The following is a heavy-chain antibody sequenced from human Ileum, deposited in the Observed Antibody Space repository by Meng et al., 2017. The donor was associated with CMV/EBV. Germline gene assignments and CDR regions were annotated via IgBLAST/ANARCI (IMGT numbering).Heavy chain of an antibody. CDR2: ISKGGPTI. J-gene: IGHJ6*02. D-gene: IGHD2-8*01. CDR3: GGTDGRGMDV. CDR1: GFTVTDYY. Sequence: GGSLRLSCAASGFTVTDYYMNWFRQAPGKGLEWVSYISKGGPTIKYADSVKGRFTIARANAKNSLYLQMDSLRAEDTDVYYCGGTDGRGMDVWGQGTTVTVSS. V-gene: IGHV3-11*01.